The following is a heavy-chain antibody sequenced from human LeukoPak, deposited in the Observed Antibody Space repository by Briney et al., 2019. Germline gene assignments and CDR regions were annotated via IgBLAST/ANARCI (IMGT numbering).Heavy chain of an antibody. CDR1: GGSISSFEW. Sequence: SETLSLTCSVSGGSISSFEWWSWVRQPPGKGLEWIGEIHFNGMTNYNPSLKSRVTMSIDKSKNQFSLNLSSVTAADTAVYYCARFSPRAMGNYLDFWGQGTLVTVSS. D-gene: IGHD7-27*01. CDR3: ARFSPRAMGNYLDF. CDR2: IHFNGMT. V-gene: IGHV4-4*02. J-gene: IGHJ4*02.